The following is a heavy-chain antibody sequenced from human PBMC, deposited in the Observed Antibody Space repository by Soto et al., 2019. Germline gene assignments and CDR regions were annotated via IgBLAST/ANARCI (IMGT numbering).Heavy chain of an antibody. CDR3: ARHGAAIWLGY. V-gene: IGHV5-10-1*01. CDR2: IDPSASYI. CDR1: GYTFSGHW. Sequence: GESLKLSCKTSGYTFSGHWISWVRQVPGKGLQWMGNIDPSASYINYNPAFRGHVTFSVDKSSSTAYLHWRSLGPSDTAIYYCARHGAAIWLGYWGQGTLVTSPQ. J-gene: IGHJ4*02. D-gene: IGHD6-19*01.